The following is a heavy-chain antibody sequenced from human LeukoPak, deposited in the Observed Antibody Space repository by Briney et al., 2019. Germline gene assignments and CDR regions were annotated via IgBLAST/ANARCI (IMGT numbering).Heavy chain of an antibody. D-gene: IGHD2-15*01. CDR2: IRYDGSNK. J-gene: IGHJ4*02. Sequence: GGSLRLSCAASGFTFSSYGMHWVRQAPGKGLEWVAFIRYDGSNKYYADSVKGRFTISRDNSKNMLYLQMNSLRAEDTAVYYCAKDKGQTPSTFDYWGQGTLVTVSS. V-gene: IGHV3-30*02. CDR3: AKDKGQTPSTFDY. CDR1: GFTFSSYG.